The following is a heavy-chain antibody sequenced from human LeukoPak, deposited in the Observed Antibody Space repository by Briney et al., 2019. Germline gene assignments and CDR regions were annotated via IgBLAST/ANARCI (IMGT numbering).Heavy chain of an antibody. V-gene: IGHV3-33*01. CDR1: GFRFSSHG. Sequence: PGRSLRLSCAASGFRFSSHGMHWVRQAPGKGLEWVAFIRSDGSDKYYADSVKGRITFSRDNSKSTLDLQMNSLRVEDTAVYFCVRDFNWGFDYWGQGTLVTVSS. D-gene: IGHD7-27*01. CDR2: IRSDGSDK. J-gene: IGHJ4*02. CDR3: VRDFNWGFDY.